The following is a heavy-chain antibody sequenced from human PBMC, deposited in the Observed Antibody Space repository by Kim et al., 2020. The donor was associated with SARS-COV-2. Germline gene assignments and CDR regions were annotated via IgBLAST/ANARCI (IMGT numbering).Heavy chain of an antibody. Sequence: LQGRVTMTTDTSTSTAYMELRSLRSDDTAVYYCARDVPLAVAGTSDAFDIWGQGTMVTVSS. D-gene: IGHD6-19*01. J-gene: IGHJ3*02. V-gene: IGHV1-18*01. CDR3: ARDVPLAVAGTSDAFDI.